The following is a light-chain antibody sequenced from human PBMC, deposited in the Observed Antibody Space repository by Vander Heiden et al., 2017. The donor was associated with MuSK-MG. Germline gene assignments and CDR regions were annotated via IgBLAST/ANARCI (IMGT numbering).Light chain of an antibody. CDR3: QQDNNWPPWT. V-gene: IGKV3-15*01. J-gene: IGKJ1*01. CDR2: DAS. CDR1: QSVRIN. Sequence: EVVMTQSPATLSVSPGERATLSCRASQSVRINVAWYQHKPGQAPRLLIYDASTRATDIPARFSDSGSGTEFTLTINSRQSEDFTVYYCQQDNNWPPWTFGQGTKVELK.